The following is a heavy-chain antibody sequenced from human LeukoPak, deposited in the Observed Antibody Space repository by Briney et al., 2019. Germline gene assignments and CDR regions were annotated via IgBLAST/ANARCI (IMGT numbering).Heavy chain of an antibody. D-gene: IGHD3-10*01. J-gene: IGHJ4*02. CDR3: ARMDYGSGSYYFDY. CDR2: IHYSGST. Sequence: SETLSLTCSVSGGSISGYYWSWIRQPPGKGLEWIGYIHYSGSTNYYPSLKSRVTISVDMSKNQSSLKLSSVTAADTAVYYCARMDYGSGSYYFDYWGQGTLVTVSS. V-gene: IGHV4-59*01. CDR1: GGSISGYY.